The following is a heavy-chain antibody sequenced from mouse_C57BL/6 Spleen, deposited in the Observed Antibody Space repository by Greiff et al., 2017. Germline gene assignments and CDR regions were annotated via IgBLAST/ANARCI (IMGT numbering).Heavy chain of an antibody. J-gene: IGHJ1*03. CDR3: ARGDITTVVGSDWYFDV. Sequence: QVQLQQPGAELVKPGASVKLSCKASGYTFTSYWMHWVKQRPGQGLEWIGMIHPNSGSTNYNEKFKSKATLTVDTSSSTAYMQRSSLTSEDSAVYYGARGDITTVVGSDWYFDVWGTGTTVTVSS. V-gene: IGHV1-64*01. CDR2: IHPNSGST. D-gene: IGHD1-1*01. CDR1: GYTFTSYW.